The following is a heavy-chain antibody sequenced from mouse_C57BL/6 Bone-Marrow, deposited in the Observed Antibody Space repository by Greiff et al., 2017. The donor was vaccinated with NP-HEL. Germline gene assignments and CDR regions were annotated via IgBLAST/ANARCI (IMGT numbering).Heavy chain of an antibody. CDR2: IYPRSGNT. J-gene: IGHJ2*01. CDR3: ARRMIYYGSSYVDYFDY. CDR1: GYTFTSYG. Sequence: QVQLKESGAELARPGASVKLSCKASGYTFTSYGISWVKQRTGQGLEWIGEIYPRSGNTYYNEKFKGKATLTADKSSSTAYMELRSLTSEDAAVYFCARRMIYYGSSYVDYFDYWGQGTTLTVSS. V-gene: IGHV1-81*01. D-gene: IGHD1-1*01.